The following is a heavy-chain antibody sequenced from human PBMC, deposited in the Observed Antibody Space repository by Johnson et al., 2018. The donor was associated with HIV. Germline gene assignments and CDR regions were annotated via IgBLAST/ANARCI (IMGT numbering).Heavy chain of an antibody. D-gene: IGHD3-10*01. V-gene: IGHV3-30-3*02. CDR2: ISYDGSNK. Sequence: QVQLVESGGGVVQPGRSLRLSCAASGFTFSSYAMHWVRQAPGKGLEWVAVISYDGSNKYYADSVKGRFTISRDSSKNTLYLQMNSLRAEDTAVYYCGKSSSATYYGDAFDIWGQGTMVTVSS. J-gene: IGHJ3*02. CDR1: GFTFSSYA. CDR3: GKSSSATYYGDAFDI.